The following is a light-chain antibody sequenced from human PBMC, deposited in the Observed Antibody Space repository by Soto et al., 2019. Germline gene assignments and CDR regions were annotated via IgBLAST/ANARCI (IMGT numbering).Light chain of an antibody. V-gene: IGKV1-39*01. CDR3: QQSYSTPLT. CDR2: AAS. CDR1: QSISSS. J-gene: IGKJ4*01. Sequence: DIQMTQSPSSLSASVGDRVTITCRASQSISSSLNWYQQKPGKAPKLLIYAASSLQSGVPSRFSGSGSGTDFSLTIRSLQPEDFATYYCQQSYSTPLTFGGGTKLEIK.